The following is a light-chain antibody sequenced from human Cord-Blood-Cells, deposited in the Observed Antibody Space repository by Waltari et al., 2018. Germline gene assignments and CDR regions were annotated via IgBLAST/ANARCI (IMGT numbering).Light chain of an antibody. CDR1: SSDVWSYNL. CDR2: EGS. J-gene: IGLJ3*02. Sequence: QSALTQPASVSGSPGQSITISCTGTSSDVWSYNLVSWYQKHPGKAPKLMIYEGSKRPSGVSNRFSGSKSGNTASLTISGLQAEDEADYYCCSYAGSSTSVFGGGTKLTVL. V-gene: IGLV2-23*01. CDR3: CSYAGSSTSV.